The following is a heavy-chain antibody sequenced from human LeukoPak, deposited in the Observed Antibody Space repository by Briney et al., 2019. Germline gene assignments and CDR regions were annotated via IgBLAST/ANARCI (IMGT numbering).Heavy chain of an antibody. V-gene: IGHV3-7*04. CDR1: GFTFSSYW. CDR3: ARGTNIAAGIFDY. J-gene: IGHJ4*02. D-gene: IGHD6-13*01. CDR2: IKQDGSEK. Sequence: GGSLRLSCAASGFTFSSYWMNWVRQAPGRGLEWVANIKQDGSEKYYVDPVKGRFTISRDNAKNSLYLQMNSLRAEDTALYYCARGTNIAAGIFDYWGQGTLVTFSS.